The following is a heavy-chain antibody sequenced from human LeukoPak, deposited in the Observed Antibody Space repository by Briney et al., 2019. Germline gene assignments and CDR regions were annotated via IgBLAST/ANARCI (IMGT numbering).Heavy chain of an antibody. Sequence: GGSLRLSCAASGFTFSSYSMNWVRQAPGKGLEWVSSISSSSSYIYYADSVKGRFTISRDNAKNSLYLQMNSLRAEDTAVCYCARETSSFWSAPWRAFDIWGQGTMVTVSS. CDR1: GFTFSSYS. D-gene: IGHD3-3*01. CDR3: ARETSSFWSAPWRAFDI. J-gene: IGHJ3*02. CDR2: ISSSSSYI. V-gene: IGHV3-21*01.